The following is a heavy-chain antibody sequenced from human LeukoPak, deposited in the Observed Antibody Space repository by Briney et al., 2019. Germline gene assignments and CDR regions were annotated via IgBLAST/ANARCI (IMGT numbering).Heavy chain of an antibody. V-gene: IGHV3-48*01. Sequence: GGSLRLSCAASGFTFSSYSMNSVREAPGKGLEWVSYISSSSSTIYYADSVKGRFTISRDNAKNSLYLQMNSLRAEDTAVYYCARDRPPDSSGIDYWGQGTLVTVSS. CDR2: ISSSSSTI. D-gene: IGHD3-22*01. CDR1: GFTFSSYS. CDR3: ARDRPPDSSGIDY. J-gene: IGHJ4*02.